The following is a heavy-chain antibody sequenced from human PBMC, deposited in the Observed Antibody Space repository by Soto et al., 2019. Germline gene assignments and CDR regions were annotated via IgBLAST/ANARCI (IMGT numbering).Heavy chain of an antibody. Sequence: PSETLSLTCTVSGGYISSYDLSWIRQPPGKGLEWIGYIYYSGSTNYNPSLKSRVTISVDTSKNQFSLKLNSMTAADTAVYYCARHNYGSGSTYFDYWGQGTLVTVSS. V-gene: IGHV4-59*08. CDR1: GGYISSYD. J-gene: IGHJ4*02. D-gene: IGHD3-10*01. CDR3: ARHNYGSGSTYFDY. CDR2: IYYSGST.